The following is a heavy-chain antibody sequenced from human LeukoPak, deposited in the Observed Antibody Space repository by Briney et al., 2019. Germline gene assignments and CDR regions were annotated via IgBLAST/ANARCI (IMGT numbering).Heavy chain of an antibody. V-gene: IGHV4-59*11. CDR3: ASTPYSSSWDLI. D-gene: IGHD6-13*01. CDR2: IYYSGST. J-gene: IGHJ3*02. CDR1: GGSISSHY. Sequence: SETLSLTCSASGGSISSHYWSSIRQPPGKGLEWIGYIYYSGSTNHNPSLKSRATISVDTSKNQFSLKLSSVTAADTAVYYCASTPYSSSWDLIGGPGTMVTVSS.